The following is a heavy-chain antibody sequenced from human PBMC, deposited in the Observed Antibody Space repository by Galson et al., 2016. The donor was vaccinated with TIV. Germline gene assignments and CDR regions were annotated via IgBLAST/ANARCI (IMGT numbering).Heavy chain of an antibody. J-gene: IGHJ3*01. CDR2: IVGTGGTT. CDR1: GFTFSSYA. D-gene: IGHD4-23*01. CDR3: TRRKNYGGDAFDL. Sequence: SLRLSCAASGFTFSSYAMHWVRQAPGKGLEWVSGIVGTGGTTYYADSVKGRFSISRDNSENTLYLQMNSLRGEDTALYYCTRRKNYGGDAFDLWGQGTLVTVSS. V-gene: IGHV3-23*01.